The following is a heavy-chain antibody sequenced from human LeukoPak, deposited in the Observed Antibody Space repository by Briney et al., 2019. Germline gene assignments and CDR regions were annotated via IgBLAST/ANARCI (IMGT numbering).Heavy chain of an antibody. Sequence: GGSLRLSCAPSGFTFSHYWMSWVRQAPGKGLEWVANIKEDGSEKYYVDSVKGRFTISRDNAKDTLYLQMNSLRAEDTAVYYCTGHHQAYSRTYWGQGTLVTVSS. CDR2: IKEDGSEK. V-gene: IGHV3-7*01. J-gene: IGHJ4*02. CDR3: TGHHQAYSRTY. D-gene: IGHD6-13*01. CDR1: GFTFSHYW.